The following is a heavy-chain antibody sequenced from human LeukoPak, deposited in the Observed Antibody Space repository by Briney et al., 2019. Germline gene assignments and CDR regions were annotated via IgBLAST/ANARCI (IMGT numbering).Heavy chain of an antibody. CDR3: ARQGAWSWYYDFWSGQDTNWFDP. CDR2: IYYSGST. Sequence: SETLSLTCTVSGGSISSSSYYWGWIRQPPGKGLEWIGSIYYSGSTYYNPSLKSRVTISVDTSKNQFSLKLSSVTAADTAVYYCARQGAWSWYYDFWSGQDTNWFDPWGQGTLVTVSS. CDR1: GGSISSSSYY. J-gene: IGHJ5*02. D-gene: IGHD3-3*01. V-gene: IGHV4-39*01.